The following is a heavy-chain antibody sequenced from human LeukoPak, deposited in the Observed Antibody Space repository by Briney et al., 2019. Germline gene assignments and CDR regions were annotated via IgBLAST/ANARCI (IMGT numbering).Heavy chain of an antibody. CDR2: IYYSGST. V-gene: IGHV4-59*01. D-gene: IGHD6-13*01. CDR1: GGSISSYY. CDR3: AREGPSAATDY. Sequence: SETLSLTCIVSGGSISSYYWSWIRQPPGKGLEWIGYIYYSGSTNYNPSLKSRVTISVDTSKNQFSLRLSSVTAADTAVYYCAREGPSAATDYWGQGTLVTVSS. J-gene: IGHJ4*02.